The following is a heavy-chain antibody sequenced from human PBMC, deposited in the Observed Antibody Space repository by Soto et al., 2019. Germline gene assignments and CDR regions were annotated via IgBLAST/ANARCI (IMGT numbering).Heavy chain of an antibody. V-gene: IGHV4-4*02. CDR3: ARSWGEGRVDY. CDR2: IYHSGNT. D-gene: IGHD3-10*01. Sequence: QVQLQESGPGLVKPSGTLSLTCAVSGGSISSSNWWSWVRQPPGKGLEWIGEIYHSGNTNYNPSLKSRVTMAVDKSRNQFSLKLGSVTAADTAVYYCARSWGEGRVDYWGQGTLVTVSS. J-gene: IGHJ4*02. CDR1: GGSISSSNW.